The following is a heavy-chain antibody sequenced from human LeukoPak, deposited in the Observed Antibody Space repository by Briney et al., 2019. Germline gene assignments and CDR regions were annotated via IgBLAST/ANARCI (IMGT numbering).Heavy chain of an antibody. CDR1: GFTLSSYW. J-gene: IGHJ4*02. CDR2: VNSDGRGT. CDR3: AREYWGYDY. V-gene: IGHV3-74*01. Sequence: GGSLRLSCAASGFTLSSYWMHWVRHAPGKGLVWVSHVNSDGRGTSYADSVKGRFTISRDNAKNTLYLQMNSLRAEDTAVYYCAREYWGYDYWGQGTPVTVSS. D-gene: IGHD2-15*01.